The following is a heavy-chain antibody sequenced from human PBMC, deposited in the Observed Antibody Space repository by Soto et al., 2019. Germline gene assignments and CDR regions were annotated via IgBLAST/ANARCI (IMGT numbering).Heavy chain of an antibody. CDR3: ARAGPSTGKHSFES. J-gene: IGHJ4*03. CDR1: GDSFSSYA. V-gene: IGHV1-69*06. Sequence: GASVKVSCKASGDSFSSYAIRWVRQAPVQGLEWMGGIIPKFGTATYAQKFQGRVTITADKSTSTAYMELSSLRSEDTGVYYCARAGPSTGKHSFESWGHGTRVTVSS. D-gene: IGHD2-8*02. CDR2: IIPKFGTA.